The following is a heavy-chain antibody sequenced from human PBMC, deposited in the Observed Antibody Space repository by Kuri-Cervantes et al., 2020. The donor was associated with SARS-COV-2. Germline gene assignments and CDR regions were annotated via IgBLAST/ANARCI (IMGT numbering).Heavy chain of an antibody. V-gene: IGHV4-59*08. J-gene: IGHJ4*02. CDR1: GGSISSYY. CDR3: ARVGSALRRDFDY. Sequence: ESLKISCPVSGGSISSYYWSWIRQPPGQGLEWLGYIYYSGSTKYNHYLESRVTISLDTSRNHFSLKLSSVTSADTAVYYCARVGSALRRDFDYWGQGALVTVSS. CDR2: IYYSGST. D-gene: IGHD6-25*01.